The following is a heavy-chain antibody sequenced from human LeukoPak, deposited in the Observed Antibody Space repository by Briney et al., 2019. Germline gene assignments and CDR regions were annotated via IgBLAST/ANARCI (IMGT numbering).Heavy chain of an antibody. D-gene: IGHD3-10*01. CDR1: GGSISSGGYY. CDR3: ARVDYYGSGSFLDY. Sequence: SETLSLTCTVSGGSISSGGYYWSWIRQRPGKGLEWIGNIYYGGYTSFNPSLSSRLTISIDTSRKQFSLRLSSVTAADTALYYCARVDYYGSGSFLDYWGQGTLVPVFS. CDR2: IYYGGYT. V-gene: IGHV4-31*03. J-gene: IGHJ4*02.